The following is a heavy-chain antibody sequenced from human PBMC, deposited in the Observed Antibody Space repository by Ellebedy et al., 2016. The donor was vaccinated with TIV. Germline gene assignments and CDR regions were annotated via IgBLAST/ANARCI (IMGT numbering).Heavy chain of an antibody. CDR3: ARDGGNGYSHDAFDV. J-gene: IGHJ3*01. CDR1: GFTFSSYG. Sequence: GGSLRLSCAASGFTFSSYGMHWVRQAPGKGLEWLALIWNDGSNEHYGDSVKGRFTLSRDNSKNTLYLEMNSLRAEDTAVYYCARDGGNGYSHDAFDVWGQGTVVTVSS. CDR2: IWNDGSNE. D-gene: IGHD3-22*01. V-gene: IGHV3-33*01.